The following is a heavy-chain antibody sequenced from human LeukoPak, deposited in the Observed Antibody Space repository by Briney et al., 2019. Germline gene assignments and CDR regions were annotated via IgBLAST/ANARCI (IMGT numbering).Heavy chain of an antibody. J-gene: IGHJ3*02. Sequence: PGGSLRLSCAASGFTFSSYWMHWVRQAPGKGLVWVSRINTDGSSTSYADSVKGRFTISRDNAKNTLYLQMNSLRAEDTAVYYCASLPVEMATMGAFDIWGQGTMVTVSS. CDR2: INTDGSST. D-gene: IGHD5-24*01. CDR3: ASLPVEMATMGAFDI. V-gene: IGHV3-74*01. CDR1: GFTFSSYW.